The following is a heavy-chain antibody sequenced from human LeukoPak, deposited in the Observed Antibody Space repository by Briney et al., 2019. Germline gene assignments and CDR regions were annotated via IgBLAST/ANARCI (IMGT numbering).Heavy chain of an antibody. CDR2: IYISGST. CDR3: ARLTLGGGLDY. J-gene: IGHJ4*02. V-gene: IGHV4-4*09. CDR1: GGSITSYY. D-gene: IGHD1-26*01. Sequence: SETPSLTCAVSGGSITSYYWSWIRQPPGKGLEWIGYIYISGSTNYNPSLKSRVTISVDTSKNQFSLKLSSVTAADTAVYYCARLTLGGGLDYWGQGTLVTVSS.